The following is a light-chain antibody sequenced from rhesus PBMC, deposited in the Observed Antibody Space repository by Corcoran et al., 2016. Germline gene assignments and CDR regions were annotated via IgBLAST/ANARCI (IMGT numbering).Light chain of an antibody. Sequence: DIQMTQSPFSLSASVGDTVTITCRASQGISNYLSWYKQKPGKAPKPLIYYASNLESGVPSSFSGSGSGTDFTLTISSLQTEDFAIYYCQQHNSYPPTFGGGTKVEIK. V-gene: IGKV1S14*01. CDR3: QQHNSYPPT. CDR1: QGISNY. J-gene: IGKJ4*01. CDR2: YAS.